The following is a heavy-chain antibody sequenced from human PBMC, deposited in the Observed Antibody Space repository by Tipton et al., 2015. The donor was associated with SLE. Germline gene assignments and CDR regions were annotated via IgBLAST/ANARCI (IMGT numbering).Heavy chain of an antibody. Sequence: TLSLTCTVSGGSVSSGSYYWSWIRQPPGKGLEWIGYIYHSGSTYYSPSLKSRVTISVDRSKNQFSLKLSSVTAADTAVYYCARRYCSGGSCFFDYWGQGTLVTVSS. V-gene: IGHV4-30-2*01. D-gene: IGHD2-15*01. CDR2: IYHSGST. CDR3: ARRYCSGGSCFFDY. CDR1: GGSVSSGSYY. J-gene: IGHJ4*02.